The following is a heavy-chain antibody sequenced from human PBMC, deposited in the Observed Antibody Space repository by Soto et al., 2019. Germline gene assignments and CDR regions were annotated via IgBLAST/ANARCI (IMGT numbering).Heavy chain of an antibody. Sequence: AEALKISCKGSGYSFTSYWIGWVRQMPGKGPEWMGIIYPGDSDTRYSPSFQGQVTISADKSISTAYLQWSSLKASDTAMYYCARRGYYYDYQWPHCDLFAIRGQGTMVIVSS. CDR1: GYSFTSYW. CDR2: IYPGDSDT. D-gene: IGHD3-22*01. V-gene: IGHV5-51*01. J-gene: IGHJ3*02. CDR3: ARRGYYYDYQWPHCDLFAI.